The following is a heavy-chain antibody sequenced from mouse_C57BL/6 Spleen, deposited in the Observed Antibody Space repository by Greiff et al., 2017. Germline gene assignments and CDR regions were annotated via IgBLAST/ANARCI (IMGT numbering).Heavy chain of an antibody. CDR1: GYTFTSYG. J-gene: IGHJ2*01. CDR3: AREGVYYGSDY. CDR2: IYPRSGNT. V-gene: IGHV1-81*01. Sequence: QVQLQQSGAELVRPGASVKLSCKASGYTFTSYGISWVKQRTGQGLEWIGEIYPRSGNTYYNEKFKGKATLTADKSSSTAYMELRSLTSEDSAVSFCAREGVYYGSDYWGQGTTLTVSS. D-gene: IGHD1-1*01.